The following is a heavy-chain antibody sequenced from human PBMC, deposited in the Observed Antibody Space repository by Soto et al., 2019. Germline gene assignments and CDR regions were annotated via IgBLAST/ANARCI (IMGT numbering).Heavy chain of an antibody. CDR1: GGTFSSYA. J-gene: IGHJ5*02. CDR3: AREGYDGYRLSWFDP. D-gene: IGHD3-16*02. CDR2: IIPIFGTA. Sequence: QVQLVQSGAEVKKPGSSVKVSCKASGGTFSSYAISWVRQAPGQGLEWMRGIIPIFGTANYAQKFHGRVRITADKSMSTAYMELSSLRSEDTAVYYCAREGYDGYRLSWFDPWGQGTLVTVSS. V-gene: IGHV1-69*06.